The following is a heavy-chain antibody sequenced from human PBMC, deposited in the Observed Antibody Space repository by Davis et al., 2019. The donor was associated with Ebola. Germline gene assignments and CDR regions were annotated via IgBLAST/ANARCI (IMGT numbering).Heavy chain of an antibody. CDR1: GYTFIRFD. J-gene: IGHJ4*02. D-gene: IGHD2-2*01. CDR3: ATRYQLLDN. V-gene: IGHV1-8*02. CDR2: MNPNRGDT. Sequence: AASVKVSCKASGYTFIRFDINWVRQATGQGLEWMGWMNPNRGDTGYAQKFQGRVTMTRNTAMNTAYMELSGLTAEDTAVYYCATRYQLLDNWGQGTLVTVSS.